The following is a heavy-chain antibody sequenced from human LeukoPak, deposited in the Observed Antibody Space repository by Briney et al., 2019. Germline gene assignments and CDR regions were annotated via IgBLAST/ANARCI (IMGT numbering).Heavy chain of an antibody. CDR2: ISSSSSHI. CDR1: GFTVSNNY. V-gene: IGHV3-21*01. D-gene: IGHD4-11*01. J-gene: IGHJ3*02. Sequence: GGSLRLSCAASGFTVSNNYMSWVRQAPGKGLEWVSSISSSSSHIYYADSVKGRFTISRDNAKNSLYLQMNSLRAEDTAVYYCARALDDYNAFDIWGQGTMVTVSS. CDR3: ARALDDYNAFDI.